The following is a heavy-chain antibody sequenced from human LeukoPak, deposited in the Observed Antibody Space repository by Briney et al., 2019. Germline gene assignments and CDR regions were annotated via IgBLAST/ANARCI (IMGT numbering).Heavy chain of an antibody. V-gene: IGHV3-66*01. D-gene: IGHD3-22*01. CDR1: GFTFSSYA. J-gene: IGHJ4*02. Sequence: GGSLRLSCAASGFTFSSYAMSWVRQAPGRGLEWVSVIYSGGSTYYADSVEGRFTISRDNSKNTLYLQMNSLRAEDTAVYYCARDNVAVAGTYYYDSSGYLDYWGQGTLVTVSS. CDR2: IYSGGST. CDR3: ARDNVAVAGTYYYDSSGYLDY.